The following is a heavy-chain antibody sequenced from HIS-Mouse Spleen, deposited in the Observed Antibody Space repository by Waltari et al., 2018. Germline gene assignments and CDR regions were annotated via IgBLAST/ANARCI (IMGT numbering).Heavy chain of an antibody. CDR2: FYYSGST. Sequence: QLQLQESGPGLVKPSETLSLTCTVSGGSISSSSYYWGWIRQPPGKGLEWIGSFYYSGSTYYNPSLKSRVPISVDTSKNQFSLKLSSVTAADTAVYYCARKRTASGWFDPWGQGTLVTVSS. CDR1: GGSISSSSYY. CDR3: ARKRTASGWFDP. V-gene: IGHV4-39*01. J-gene: IGHJ5*02. D-gene: IGHD2-21*02.